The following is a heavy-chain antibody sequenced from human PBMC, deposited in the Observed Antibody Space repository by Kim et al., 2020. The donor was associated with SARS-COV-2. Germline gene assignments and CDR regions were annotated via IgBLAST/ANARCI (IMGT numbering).Heavy chain of an antibody. V-gene: IGHV4-34*01. D-gene: IGHD2-2*01. J-gene: IGHJ6*02. CDR3: ARAGQRVVPASLGIIYTKYYYGMDV. CDR1: GGSFSGYY. CDR2: INHSGST. Sequence: SETLSLTCAVYGGSFSGYYWSWIRQPPGKGLEWIGEINHSGSTNYNPTLKSRVTISVGTSNNQFSLKLSTVTAADTAAYYSARAGQRVVPASLGIIYTKYYYGMDVRGQGTTVTVSS.